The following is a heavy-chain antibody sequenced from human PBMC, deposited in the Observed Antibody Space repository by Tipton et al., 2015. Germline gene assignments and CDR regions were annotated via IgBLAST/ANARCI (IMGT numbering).Heavy chain of an antibody. J-gene: IGHJ6*02. V-gene: IGHV3-7*05. Sequence: SLRLSCAASGFTYNSYWMSWVRQAPGKGLEWVANIDEDGSHKYYLDSVKGRFTISRDNANNSLFLQMNSLRAEDTAVYYCARDRLVVTGSTIGLYYYYYGMDVWGQGTTVTVSS. CDR2: IDEDGSHK. CDR1: GFTYNSYW. D-gene: IGHD2-2*01. CDR3: ARDRLVVTGSTIGLYYYYYGMDV.